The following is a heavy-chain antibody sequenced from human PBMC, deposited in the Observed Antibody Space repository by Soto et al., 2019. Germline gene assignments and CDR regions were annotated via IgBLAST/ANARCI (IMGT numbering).Heavy chain of an antibody. V-gene: IGHV4-31*03. CDR2: IYYSGST. D-gene: IGHD3-9*01. CDR3: AGDPQYYFGAFDI. Sequence: PSETLSLTCTVSGGSISSGGYYWSWIRQHPGKGLEWIGYIYYSGSTYYNPSLKSRVTISEDTSKNQLSLKLSSVTAADTAVYYCAGDPQYYFGAFDIWGQGTMVTV. J-gene: IGHJ3*02. CDR1: GGSISSGGYY.